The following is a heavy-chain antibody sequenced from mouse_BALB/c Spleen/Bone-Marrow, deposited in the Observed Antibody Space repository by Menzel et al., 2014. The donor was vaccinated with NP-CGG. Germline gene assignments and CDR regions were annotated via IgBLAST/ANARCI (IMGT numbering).Heavy chain of an antibody. CDR2: ISSGSSTI. D-gene: IGHD4-1*01. Sequence: EVQRVESGGGLVQPGGSRKLSCAASGFTFSSFGMHWVRQTPEKGMEWVAYISSGSSTIYYADTVKGRFTISRDNPKNTLFLQVTSLRSEDTAKYYSTRGGNGDDFDYWGQGTTLTVSS. J-gene: IGHJ2*01. CDR1: GFTFSSFG. V-gene: IGHV5-17*02. CDR3: TRGGNGDDFDY.